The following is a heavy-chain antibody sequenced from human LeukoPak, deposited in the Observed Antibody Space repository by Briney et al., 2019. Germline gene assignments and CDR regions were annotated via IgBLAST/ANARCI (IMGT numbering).Heavy chain of an antibody. CDR3: VKGVTMGVTSAFDI. D-gene: IGHD1-26*01. CDR1: EFTFSNYA. V-gene: IGHV3-23*01. Sequence: PGGSLRLSCAASEFTFSNYAMSWVRQAPGKGLEWDSGSTGTGYSTYYADSVKGRFTISRDNSKNTLYLQMNSLRAGDTAVYYCVKGVTMGVTSAFDIWGQGRMVTVSS. CDR2: STGTGYST. J-gene: IGHJ3*02.